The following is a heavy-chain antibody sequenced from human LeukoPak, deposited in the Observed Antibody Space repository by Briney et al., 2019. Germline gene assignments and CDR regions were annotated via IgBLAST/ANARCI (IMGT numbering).Heavy chain of an antibody. J-gene: IGHJ6*02. V-gene: IGHV3-30*03. Sequence: GGSLRLSCAASGFTFSSYGMHWVRQAPGKGLEWVAVISYDGSNKYYADSVKGRFTISRDNSKNTLYLQMNSLRAEDTAVYYCAGTEVRGRIYYYYGMDVWAKGPRSPSP. CDR3: AGTEVRGRIYYYYGMDV. CDR1: GFTFSSYG. CDR2: ISYDGSNK. D-gene: IGHD3-10*01.